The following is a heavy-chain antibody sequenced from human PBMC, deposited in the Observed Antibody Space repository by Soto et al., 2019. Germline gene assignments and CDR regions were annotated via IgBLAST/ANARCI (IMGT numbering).Heavy chain of an antibody. CDR2: IIPIFGTA. D-gene: IGHD3-22*01. CDR3: ATQGSDYYDRSGYYYGFLYFDL. CDR1: GGTFSSYA. Sequence: QVQLVQSGAEVKKPGSSVKVSCKASGGTFSSYAISWVRQAPGQGLEWLGGIIPIFGTANYAQKFPGRVTITAAESTSTAYMELSSLRSEDTAVYSCATQGSDYYDRSGYYYGFLYFDLWGRGTLVTFS. J-gene: IGHJ2*01. V-gene: IGHV1-69*01.